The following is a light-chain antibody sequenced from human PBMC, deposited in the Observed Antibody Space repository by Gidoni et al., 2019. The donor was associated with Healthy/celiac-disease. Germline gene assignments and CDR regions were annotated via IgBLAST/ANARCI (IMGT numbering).Light chain of an antibody. CDR2: GNS. J-gene: IGLJ1*01. CDR3: QSYDSSLSGSFNV. Sequence: QSVLTQPPSVSGAQGQRVPLSCPGSSSNIGAGYDVHWYQQLPGTAPKLLTYGNSHRPSGVPDRFSGSKSGTSASLAITGLQAEDEADYYCQSYDSSLSGSFNVLGTGTKVTVL. CDR1: SSNIGAGYD. V-gene: IGLV1-40*01.